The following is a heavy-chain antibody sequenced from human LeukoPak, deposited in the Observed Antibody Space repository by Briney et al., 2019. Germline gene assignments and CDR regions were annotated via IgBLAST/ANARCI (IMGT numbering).Heavy chain of an antibody. CDR1: GYTFTGYY. J-gene: IGHJ4*02. CDR3: AGPRYSSGWYFDY. CDR2: INPNSGGT. Sequence: GASVKVSCKASGYTFTGYYMHWVRQAPGQGLEWMGWINPNSGGTNYAQKFQGRVTMTRDTPISTAYMELSRLRSDDTAVYYCAGPRYSSGWYFDYWGQGTLVTVSS. D-gene: IGHD6-19*01. V-gene: IGHV1-2*02.